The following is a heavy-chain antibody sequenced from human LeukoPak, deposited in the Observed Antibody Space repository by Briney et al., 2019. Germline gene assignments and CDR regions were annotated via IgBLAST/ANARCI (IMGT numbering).Heavy chain of an antibody. CDR1: GYRVSIYW. V-gene: IGHV5-51*01. CDR2: IYPDDSDT. J-gene: IGHJ4*02. CDR3: ARRFTGSYSFDC. Sequence: GESLKISCKGFGYRVSIYWIGWVRQMPGKGLEWMGIIYPDDSDTRYNPSFVGQVTISADKSNSTAYLQWSTLKASDTAMYYCARRFTGSYSFDCWGQGTLVTVSS. D-gene: IGHD1-26*01.